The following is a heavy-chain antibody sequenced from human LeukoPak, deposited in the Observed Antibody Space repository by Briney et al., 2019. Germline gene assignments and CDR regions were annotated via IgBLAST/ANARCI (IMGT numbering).Heavy chain of an antibody. CDR3: AAVIDY. Sequence: GGSLRLSCAASGFTFSSYEMNWIRQAPGKGLEWISYISNSGSTKYYADSVKGRFTISRGNAKNSVFLQMNSLRAEDTAVYYCAAVIDYWGQGTLVTVSS. V-gene: IGHV3-48*03. J-gene: IGHJ4*02. CDR1: GFTFSSYE. CDR2: ISNSGSTK.